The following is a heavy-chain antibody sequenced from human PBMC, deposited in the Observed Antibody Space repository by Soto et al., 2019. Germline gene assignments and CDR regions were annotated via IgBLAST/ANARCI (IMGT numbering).Heavy chain of an antibody. CDR2: IYYSGST. D-gene: IGHD3-3*01. Sequence: QLQLQESGPGLVKPSETLSLTCTVSGGSISSSSYYWGWIRQPPGKGLEWIGSIYYSGSTYYNPSLKSRVTIPVDTSKNQFSLKLSSVTAAETAVYYCARHIRFLEWLLRSRDYWGQGTLVTVSS. CDR1: GGSISSSSYY. CDR3: ARHIRFLEWLLRSRDY. J-gene: IGHJ4*02. V-gene: IGHV4-39*01.